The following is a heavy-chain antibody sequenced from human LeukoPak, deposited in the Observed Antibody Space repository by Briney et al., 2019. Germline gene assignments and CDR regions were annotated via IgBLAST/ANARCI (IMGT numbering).Heavy chain of an antibody. J-gene: IGHJ4*02. CDR3: AMGDSSGYYGGV. CDR1: GGTFSSYA. D-gene: IGHD3-22*01. CDR2: IIPIFGTA. V-gene: IGHV1-69*13. Sequence: SVTVSFKASGGTFSSYAISWVRQAPGQGLEWMGGIIPIFGTANYAQKFQGRVTITADESTSTAYMELSSLRSEDTAVYYCAMGDSSGYYGGVWGQGTLVTVSS.